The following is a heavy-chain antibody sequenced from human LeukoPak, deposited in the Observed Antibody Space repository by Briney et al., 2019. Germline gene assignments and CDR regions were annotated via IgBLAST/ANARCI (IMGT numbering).Heavy chain of an antibody. Sequence: GASVKVSCKASGYTFTSYDINWVRQATGQGLEWMGWMNPNSGNTGYAQKFQGRVTMTRNTSISTAYMELSSLRSEDTAVYYCARGRIAAAGTLPRNWFDPWGQGTLVTVSS. D-gene: IGHD6-13*01. J-gene: IGHJ5*02. CDR1: GYTFTSYD. V-gene: IGHV1-8*01. CDR3: ARGRIAAAGTLPRNWFDP. CDR2: MNPNSGNT.